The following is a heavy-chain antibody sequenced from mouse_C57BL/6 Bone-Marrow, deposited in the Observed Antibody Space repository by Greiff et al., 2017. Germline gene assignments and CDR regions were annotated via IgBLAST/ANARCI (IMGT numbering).Heavy chain of an antibody. V-gene: IGHV1-15*01. J-gene: IGHJ4*01. CDR2: IDPETGGT. CDR1: GYTFTDYE. CDR3: TRGDLDY. Sequence: ESGAELVRPGASVTLSCKASGYTFTDYEMHWVKQTPVHGLEWIGAIDPETGGTAYNQKFKGKAILTADKSSSTAYMELRSLTSEDSAVYYCTRGDLDYWGQGTSVTVSS.